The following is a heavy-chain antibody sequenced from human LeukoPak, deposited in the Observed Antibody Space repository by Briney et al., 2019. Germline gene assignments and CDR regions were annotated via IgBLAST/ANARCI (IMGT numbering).Heavy chain of an antibody. V-gene: IGHV4-4*07. CDR2: INTSGST. CDR3: ARRNDVFDAFDI. CDR1: GGSISSYY. D-gene: IGHD3-10*01. J-gene: IGHJ3*02. Sequence: SETLSLTCAVSGGSISSYYWTWIRQPAGKGLEWIGRINTSGSTNYNPSLKSRVTMSVDTSKNQFSLNLSSVTAADTAVYYCARRNDVFDAFDIWGQGTMVTVSS.